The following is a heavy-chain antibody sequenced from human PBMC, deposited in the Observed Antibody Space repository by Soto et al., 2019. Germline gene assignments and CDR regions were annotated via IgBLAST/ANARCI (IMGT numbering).Heavy chain of an antibody. CDR2: ISGSGSTR. V-gene: IGHV3-48*03. CDR3: ARGGVY. J-gene: IGHJ4*02. CDR1: GFTFSTHE. Sequence: DVELVESGGGTGQPGGSLRLSCATSGFTFSTHEMNWVRQAPGRGLEWIAKISGSGSTRSYADSVKGRFFISRDNDQRTVDLQMNSLRVEDTVVYYCARGGVYWCQGTLVTVSP. D-gene: IGHD2-8*01.